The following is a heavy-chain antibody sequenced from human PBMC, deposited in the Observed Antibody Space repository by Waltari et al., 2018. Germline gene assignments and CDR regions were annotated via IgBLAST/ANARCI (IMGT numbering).Heavy chain of an antibody. CDR2: ISYDGVNE. CDR1: GFTFSTYA. D-gene: IGHD3-10*01. V-gene: IGHV3-30-3*01. Sequence: QVQLVESGGGVVQPGRSLRLSCAASGFTFSTYAMHWVRQAPGKGLEWVAIISYDGVNEYYADSVKGRFTISRDNSKNTQYLQMNSLRPEDTAVYYCAREFIYKGYFDYWGQGTLVTVSS. J-gene: IGHJ4*02. CDR3: AREFIYKGYFDY.